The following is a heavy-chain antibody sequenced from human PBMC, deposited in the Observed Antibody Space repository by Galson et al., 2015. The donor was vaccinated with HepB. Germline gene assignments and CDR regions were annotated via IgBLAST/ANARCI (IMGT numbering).Heavy chain of an antibody. CDR1: GFTFSSYS. V-gene: IGHV3-21*01. Sequence: SLRLSCAASGFTFSSYSMNWVRQAPGKGLEWVPSISSSSSYIYYADSVKGRFTISRDNAKNSLYLQMNSLRAEDTAVYYCARDGGALRLGELSTYDAFDIWGQGTMVTVSS. J-gene: IGHJ3*02. CDR3: ARDGGALRLGELSTYDAFDI. CDR2: ISSSSSYI. D-gene: IGHD3-16*02.